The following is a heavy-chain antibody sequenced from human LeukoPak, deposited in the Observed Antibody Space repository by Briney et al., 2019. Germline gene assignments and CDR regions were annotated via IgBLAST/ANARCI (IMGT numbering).Heavy chain of an antibody. J-gene: IGHJ4*02. CDR1: GFTFSSYA. CDR2: ISGSGGST. CDR3: AKEYYYDSSGYPLGFFDY. D-gene: IGHD3-22*01. V-gene: IGHV3-23*01. Sequence: GGSLRLSCAASGFTFSSYAMSWVRQAPGKGLEWVSAISGSGGSTYYADSVKGRFTISRDNSKNTLYLQMNSPRAEDTAVYYCAKEYYYDSSGYPLGFFDYWGQGTLVTVSS.